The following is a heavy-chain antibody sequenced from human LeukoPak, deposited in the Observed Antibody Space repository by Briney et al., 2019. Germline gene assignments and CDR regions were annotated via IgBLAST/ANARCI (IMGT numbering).Heavy chain of an antibody. D-gene: IGHD6-6*01. CDR3: ARDSSSEGPLDY. CDR2: IRSKANNYAT. CDR1: GFTFSASA. Sequence: GGSLRLSCAASGFTFSASAVHRVRQASGKGLEWIGRIRSKANNYATAYAGSLKGRFTVSRDDSKNTAYLQMNSLKTEDSAVYFCARDSSSEGPLDYWGQGTLVAVSS. V-gene: IGHV3-73*01. J-gene: IGHJ4*02.